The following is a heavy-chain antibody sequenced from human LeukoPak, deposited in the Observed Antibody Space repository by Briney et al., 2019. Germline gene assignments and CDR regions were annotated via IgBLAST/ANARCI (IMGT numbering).Heavy chain of an antibody. CDR1: GGSISSGGYS. D-gene: IGHD2-21*02. V-gene: IGHV4-30-2*02. Sequence: SQTLSLTCAVSGGSISSGGYSWSWIRQPPGKGLERIGYIYHSGSTYYNPSLKSRVTISVDTSKNQFSLKLSSVTAADTAVYYCAGAYCGGDCYSRYWYFDLWGRGTLVTVSS. CDR3: AGAYCGGDCYSRYWYFDL. J-gene: IGHJ2*01. CDR2: IYHSGST.